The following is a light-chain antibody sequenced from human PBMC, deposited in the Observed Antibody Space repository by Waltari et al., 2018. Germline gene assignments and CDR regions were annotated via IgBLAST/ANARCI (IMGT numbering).Light chain of an antibody. Sequence: SYVLTQSPSVSVAPGKTARITCGGDKIGGRSVHWYRQRPGQAPEVLVDDDRDRTSGIPERISGANSGNTATLTIARVEAGDEADYHCHVWDSTSNRGIFGGGTRLTVL. CDR3: HVWDSTSNRGI. J-gene: IGLJ2*01. CDR1: KIGGRS. CDR2: DDR. V-gene: IGLV3-21*01.